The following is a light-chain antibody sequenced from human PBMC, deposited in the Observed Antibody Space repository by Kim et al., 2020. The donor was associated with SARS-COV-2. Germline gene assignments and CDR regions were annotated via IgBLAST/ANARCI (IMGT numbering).Light chain of an antibody. V-gene: IGLV2-8*01. J-gene: IGLJ1*01. CDR2: EVR. CDR3: SSYAGKV. CDR1: SSDVGGYND. Sequence: SPGQTVTMSCTGTSSDVGGYNDVCWYQQHTGKAPKLVIYEVRKRPSGVPDRFSGSKAGNTDSLTVSGLQAEDEADYYCSSYAGKVFGTGTKVTVL.